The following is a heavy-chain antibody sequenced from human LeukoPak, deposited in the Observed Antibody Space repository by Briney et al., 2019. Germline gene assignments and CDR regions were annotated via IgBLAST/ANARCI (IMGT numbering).Heavy chain of an antibody. J-gene: IGHJ4*02. Sequence: GGSLRLSCAASGFTFSSYAMSWVRQAPGKGLEWVSAISGGGGSTYYADSVKGRFTISRDYSKNTLYLQMNSLRAEDTAVYYCARAVEGSSSGGMGLDYWGQGALVTVSS. CDR3: ARAVEGSSSGGMGLDY. V-gene: IGHV3-23*01. D-gene: IGHD6-6*01. CDR2: ISGGGGST. CDR1: GFTFSSYA.